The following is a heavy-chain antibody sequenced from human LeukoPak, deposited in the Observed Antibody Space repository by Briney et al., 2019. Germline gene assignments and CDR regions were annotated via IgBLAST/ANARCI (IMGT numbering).Heavy chain of an antibody. V-gene: IGHV3-23*01. D-gene: IGHD5-18*01. CDR2: ISGSGGST. CDR3: VKEVRYSYAPGYFDY. J-gene: IGHJ4*02. CDR1: GFTFSSYA. Sequence: PTGGSLRLSCAASGFTFSSYAMSWVRQAPGKGLEWVSAISGSGGSTYYADSVKGRFTISRDNSKNTLYLQMNSLRAEDTAVFYCVKEVRYSYAPGYFDYWGQGTLVTVSS.